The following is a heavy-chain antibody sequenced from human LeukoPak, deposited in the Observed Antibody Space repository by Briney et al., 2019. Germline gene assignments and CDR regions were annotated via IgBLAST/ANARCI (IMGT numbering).Heavy chain of an antibody. D-gene: IGHD4-23*01. V-gene: IGHV4-59*01. CDR1: GGSISSYY. Sequence: SETLSLTCTVSGGSISSYYWSWIRQPPGKGLEWIGHIYYSGSTNYNPSLKSRVTISVDTSKNQFSLKLSSVTAADTAVYYCARGVYGGNFDAFDIWGQGTMVTVSS. CDR2: IYYSGST. CDR3: ARGVYGGNFDAFDI. J-gene: IGHJ3*02.